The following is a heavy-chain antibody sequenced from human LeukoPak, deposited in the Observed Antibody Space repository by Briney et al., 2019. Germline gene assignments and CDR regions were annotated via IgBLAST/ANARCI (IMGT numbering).Heavy chain of an antibody. Sequence: ASVKVSCKASGYTFTGYYIHWMRQVPGQGLEWMAWINPDSGATNHAQKFQGRVTMTRDTSISTAYMELSRLTSDDRAVYYCARSLAGRSPEYWGQGTLVTVSS. J-gene: IGHJ4*02. V-gene: IGHV1-2*02. CDR3: ARSLAGRSPEY. CDR2: INPDSGAT. D-gene: IGHD6-6*01. CDR1: GYTFTGYY.